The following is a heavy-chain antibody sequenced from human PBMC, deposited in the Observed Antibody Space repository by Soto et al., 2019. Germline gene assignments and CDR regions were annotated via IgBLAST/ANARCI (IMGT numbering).Heavy chain of an antibody. D-gene: IGHD5-12*01. V-gene: IGHV1-24*01. CDR3: ATIYSGYDPVGY. CDR2: FDPEDGET. CDR1: GYTLTELS. J-gene: IGHJ4*02. Sequence: ASVKVSCKVSGYTLTELSMHWVRQAPGKGLEWMGGFDPEDGETIYAQKFQGRVTMTEDTSTDTAYMELSSLRSEDTAVYYCATIYSGYDPVGYWGQGTLVTVSS.